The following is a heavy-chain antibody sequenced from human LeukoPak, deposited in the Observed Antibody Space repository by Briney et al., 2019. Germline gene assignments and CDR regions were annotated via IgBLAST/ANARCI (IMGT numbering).Heavy chain of an antibody. CDR2: NWDGGST. V-gene: IGHV3-43*01. CDR1: GFNFGEYS. CDR3: VKNNYRWTVAGPFDH. Sequence: PGGSLRLSCAASGFNFGEYSMSWVRQAPGKGLEWVSLNWDGGSTHYAESVKDRFTISKDTNTNSLYLQMDSLRTEDTAFYYCVKNNYRWTVAGPFDHWGQGSLVTVSS. J-gene: IGHJ4*02. D-gene: IGHD6-19*01.